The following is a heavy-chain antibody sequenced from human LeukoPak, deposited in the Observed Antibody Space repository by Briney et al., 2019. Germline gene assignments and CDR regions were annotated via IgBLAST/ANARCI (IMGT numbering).Heavy chain of an antibody. J-gene: IGHJ2*01. D-gene: IGHD2-2*01. CDR1: GFTFTGSA. V-gene: IGHV3-73*01. CDR2: IRSKVDNYAT. CDR3: VGRCTSRARYFDL. Sequence: GGSLKLSCVASGFTFTGSAMHWVRQASGKGLEWVSNIRSKVDNYATGYAASVKGRFTISRDDSQNTAYLQLNSLKTEGTAVYYCVGRCTSRARYFDLWGRGTLVTVSS.